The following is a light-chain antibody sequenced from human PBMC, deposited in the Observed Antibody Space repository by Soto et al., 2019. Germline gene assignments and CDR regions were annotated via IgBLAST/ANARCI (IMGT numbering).Light chain of an antibody. J-gene: IGLJ2*01. Sequence: QSVXTQPPSVSGAPGQRVIISCTGSRSNIGAGYDVHWYQQLPGTAPKVLIFENNNRPSGVPDRFSGSKSGTSASLAITGLQAEDEADYYCQSYDRTLSGVVFGGGTKVTVL. CDR2: ENN. CDR1: RSNIGAGYD. CDR3: QSYDRTLSGVV. V-gene: IGLV1-40*01.